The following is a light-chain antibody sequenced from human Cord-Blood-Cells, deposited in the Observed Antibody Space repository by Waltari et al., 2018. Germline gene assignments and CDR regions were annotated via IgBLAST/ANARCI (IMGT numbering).Light chain of an antibody. CDR1: QSISSY. Sequence: DIQMTQSPSSLSASVADRVTITCRASQSISSYLNWYQQKPGKAPKLLIYAASSLQSGVPSRVSGSGSGTDFTLTISSLQPEDFATYYCQQSYSTPRTFGQGTKVEIK. V-gene: IGKV1-39*01. CDR3: QQSYSTPRT. CDR2: AAS. J-gene: IGKJ1*01.